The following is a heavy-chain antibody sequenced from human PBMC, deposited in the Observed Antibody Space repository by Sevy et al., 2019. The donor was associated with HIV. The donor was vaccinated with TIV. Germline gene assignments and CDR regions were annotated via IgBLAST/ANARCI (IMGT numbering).Heavy chain of an antibody. J-gene: IGHJ4*02. CDR2: ISSSGSTI. CDR3: ARVDADYDFWSGYLDY. V-gene: IGHV3-48*03. Sequence: GGSLRLSCAASGFTFSSYEMNWVRQAPGKGLEWVSYISSSGSTIYYADSVKGRFTISRDNAKTSLYLQMNSLRAEDTAVYYCARVDADYDFWSGYLDYWGQGTLVTVSS. D-gene: IGHD3-3*01. CDR1: GFTFSSYE.